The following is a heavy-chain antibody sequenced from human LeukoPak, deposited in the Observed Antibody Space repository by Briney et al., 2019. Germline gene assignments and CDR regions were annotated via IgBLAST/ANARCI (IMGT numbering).Heavy chain of an antibody. D-gene: IGHD2-21*02. CDR1: GYTFNTYG. CDR3: ARDHCGGDCYQVRRFDP. CDR2: ISAYNGNT. Sequence: GASVKVSFTASGYTFNTYGISWVRQAPGQGLEWMGWISAYNGNTRYAQKFQGRVTMSTDASTSTAYMELRSLRSDDTAVYYCARDHCGGDCYQVRRFDPWGQGTLVTVSS. J-gene: IGHJ5*02. V-gene: IGHV1-18*01.